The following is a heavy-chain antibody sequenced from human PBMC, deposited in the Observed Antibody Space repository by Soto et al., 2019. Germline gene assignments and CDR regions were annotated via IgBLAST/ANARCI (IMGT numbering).Heavy chain of an antibody. D-gene: IGHD6-19*01. J-gene: IGHJ6*02. CDR3: ARDTPTYSSGWYNYYYGMDV. CDR1: GYTFTSYG. CDR2: ISAYNGNT. V-gene: IGHV1-18*01. Sequence: GASVKVSCKASGYTFTSYGISWVRQAPGQGLEWMGWISAYNGNTNYAQKLQGRVTMTTDTSTSTAYMELRSLRSDDTAVYYCARDTPTYSSGWYNYYYGMDVWGQGTTVTVS.